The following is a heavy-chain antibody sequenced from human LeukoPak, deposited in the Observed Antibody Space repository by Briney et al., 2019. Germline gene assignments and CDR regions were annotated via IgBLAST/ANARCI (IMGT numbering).Heavy chain of an antibody. CDR1: GFTFSNAC. D-gene: IGHD3-16*02. V-gene: IGHV3-15*01. CDR2: ITSKTRGGTT. CDR3: ATEPQYEGNSYHSPLDY. Sequence: GGSLRLSCEVSGFTFSNACMNWVRQAPAKGLEWVGRITSKTRGGTTDYAAPVKGRFTISRDDSKDTLYLQMNSLNTEDTAVYYCATEPQYEGNSYHSPLDYWGQGTLVTVSS. J-gene: IGHJ4*02.